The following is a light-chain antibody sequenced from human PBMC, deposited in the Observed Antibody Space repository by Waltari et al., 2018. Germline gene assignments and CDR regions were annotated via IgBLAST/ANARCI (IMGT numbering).Light chain of an antibody. CDR2: GAS. J-gene: IGKJ1*01. CDR3: QHYVRLPVT. CDR1: QSVGRS. Sequence: EIVLTQSPGTLSLSPGERATLSCWASQSVGRSLAWYQQKRGQAPRLLIYGASTRATGIPDRFSGSVSGTDFSLTISRLEPEDFAVYYCQHYVRLPVTFGQGTKVEIK. V-gene: IGKV3-20*01.